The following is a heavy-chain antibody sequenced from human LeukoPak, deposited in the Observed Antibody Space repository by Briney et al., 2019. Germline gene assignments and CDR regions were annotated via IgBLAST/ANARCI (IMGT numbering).Heavy chain of an antibody. CDR2: ITSSSSYI. D-gene: IGHD1-26*01. J-gene: IGHJ6*03. CDR3: ARDPYSGSYGPYYHYYMDV. CDR1: GFTFSSYN. V-gene: IGHV3-21*06. Sequence: GGSLRLSCAASGFTFSSYNMNWVRQAPGKGPEWVSSITSSSSYIYYADSVKGRFTISRDNAKNSLYLQMDSLRVEDTAVYYCARDPYSGSYGPYYHYYMDVWGEGTTVTISS.